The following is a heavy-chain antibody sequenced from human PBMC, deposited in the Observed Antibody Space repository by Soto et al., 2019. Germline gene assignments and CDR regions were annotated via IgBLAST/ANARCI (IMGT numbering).Heavy chain of an antibody. J-gene: IGHJ6*02. CDR1: GFTFSGYA. Sequence: GGSLRLSCAASGFTFSGYAIHWVRQAPGKGLEWVAVISYDGSNKYYADSVKGRFTISRDNSKNTLYLQMNSLRAEDTAVYYCARDTRKRMDIIGYYGMDVWGQGTTVTVSS. V-gene: IGHV3-30-3*01. CDR3: ARDTRKRMDIIGYYGMDV. D-gene: IGHD2-15*01. CDR2: ISYDGSNK.